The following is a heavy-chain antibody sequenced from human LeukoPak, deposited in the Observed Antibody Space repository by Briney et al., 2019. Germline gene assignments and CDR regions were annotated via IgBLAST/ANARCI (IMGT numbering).Heavy chain of an antibody. V-gene: IGHV4-39*01. D-gene: IGHD6-19*01. Sequence: SETLSLTCTVSGGSISSSDFNWGWIRQPPGKGLEWIGVISYSGSTYYNPSLKSRVTISVDTSKSHFSLKLSSVTAADTAVYYCARLDGSGWSFDYWGQGTLVTVSS. J-gene: IGHJ4*02. CDR3: ARLDGSGWSFDY. CDR2: ISYSGST. CDR1: GGSISSSDFN.